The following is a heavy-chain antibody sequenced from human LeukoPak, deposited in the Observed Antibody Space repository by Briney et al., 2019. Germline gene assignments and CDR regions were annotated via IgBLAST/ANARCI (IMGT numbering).Heavy chain of an antibody. Sequence: PSETLSLTCAVYGVSFSGYYWSWIRQPPGKGLEWIGEINHSGSTNYNPSLKSRVTISVDTSKNQFSLKLSSVTAADTAVYYCAHNPRWGRSDIWGQGTMVTVSS. D-gene: IGHD3-16*01. V-gene: IGHV4-34*01. CDR2: INHSGST. CDR1: GVSFSGYY. J-gene: IGHJ3*02. CDR3: AHNPRWGRSDI.